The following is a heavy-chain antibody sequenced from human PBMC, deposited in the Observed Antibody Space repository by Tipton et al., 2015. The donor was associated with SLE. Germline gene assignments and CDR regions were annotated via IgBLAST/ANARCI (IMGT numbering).Heavy chain of an antibody. CDR2: IYHSGTT. J-gene: IGHJ3*01. D-gene: IGHD6-13*01. V-gene: IGHV4-4*02. CDR1: GGSISSSNW. CDR3: ARGGDSSRLRDAFAV. Sequence: TLSLTCAVSGGSISSSNWWSWVRQPPGKGLEWIGEIYHSGTTNYSPSLESRASISEDTSKNQFTLRLTSVTAADTAVYYCARGGDSSRLRDAFAVWGQGTMVTVSS.